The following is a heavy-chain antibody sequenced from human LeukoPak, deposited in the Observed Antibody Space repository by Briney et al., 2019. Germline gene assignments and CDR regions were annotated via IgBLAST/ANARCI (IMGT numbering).Heavy chain of an antibody. CDR2: FDPDDGET. D-gene: IGHD1-26*01. Sequence: ASVNVSRKVSGYTLTELSLHWVRQAPGKGLEWMGGFDPDDGETIYAQKFVGRVTMPEDTSTVPAYMELNSLRSEDTAVYYCAKDLRPYPSASVYWGQATLVTVRS. CDR3: AKDLRPYPSASVY. V-gene: IGHV1-24*01. J-gene: IGHJ4*02. CDR1: GYTLTELS.